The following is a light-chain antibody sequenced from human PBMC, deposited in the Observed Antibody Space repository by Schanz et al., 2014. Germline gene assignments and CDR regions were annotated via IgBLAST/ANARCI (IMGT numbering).Light chain of an antibody. CDR2: EGI. Sequence: QSALTQPASMSGSPGQSITISCTGTSSDVGGYKYVSWYQQHPGKAPKLMIYEGIKRPSGVSNRFSGRFSGSNSVNTASLAISGLQPEDEADYYCCSYTGSGMLFGGGTKLTVL. J-gene: IGLJ2*01. CDR1: SSDVGGYKY. V-gene: IGLV2-23*01. CDR3: CSYTGSGML.